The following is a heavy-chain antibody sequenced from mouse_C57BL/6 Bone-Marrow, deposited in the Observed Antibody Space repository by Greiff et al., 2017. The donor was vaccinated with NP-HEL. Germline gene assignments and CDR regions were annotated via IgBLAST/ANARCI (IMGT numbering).Heavy chain of an antibody. J-gene: IGHJ3*01. CDR2: INPYNGGT. D-gene: IGHD1-1*01. V-gene: IGHV1-19*01. CDR3: ARSLYYGSSGFAY. Sequence: VQLQQSGPVLVKPGASVKMSCKASGYTFTDYYMNWVKQSHGKSLEWIGVINPYNGGTSYNQKFKGKATLTVDKSSSTAYMELNSLTSEDSAVYYCARSLYYGSSGFAYGGQGTLVTVSA. CDR1: GYTFTDYY.